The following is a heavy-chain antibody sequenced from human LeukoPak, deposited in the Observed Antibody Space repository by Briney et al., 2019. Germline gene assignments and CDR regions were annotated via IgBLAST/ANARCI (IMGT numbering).Heavy chain of an antibody. D-gene: IGHD3-16*01. V-gene: IGHV3-9*01. CDR2: ISWNSGSI. CDR3: AWGNGYFDY. Sequence: GRSLRLSCAASGFTFDDYAMHWVRQAPGKGLEWVSGISWNSGSIGYADSVKGRFTISRDNAKNSLYLQMNSLRAEDTAVYYCAWGNGYFDYWGQGTLVTVSS. CDR1: GFTFDDYA. J-gene: IGHJ4*02.